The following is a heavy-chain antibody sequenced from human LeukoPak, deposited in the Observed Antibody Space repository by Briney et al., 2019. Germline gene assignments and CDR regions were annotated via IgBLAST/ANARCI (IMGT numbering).Heavy chain of an antibody. V-gene: IGHV1-18*01. CDR3: ARDIVVVVASLYNWFDP. CDR1: GYTFTSYG. J-gene: IGHJ5*02. Sequence: GASVKASCKSSGYTFTSYGISWVRQAPGQGLEWMGWISAYNGNTNYAQKLQGRVTMTTDTSTSTAYMELRRLRSDDTAVYYCARDIVVVVASLYNWFDPWGQGTLVTVSS. CDR2: ISAYNGNT. D-gene: IGHD2-15*01.